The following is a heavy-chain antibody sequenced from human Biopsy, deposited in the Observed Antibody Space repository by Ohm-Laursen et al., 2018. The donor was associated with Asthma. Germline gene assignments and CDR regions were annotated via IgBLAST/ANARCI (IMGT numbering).Heavy chain of an antibody. CDR3: ARGYSGSDRIVYYYSGMEV. Sequence: SVKVSCKVSGYTFISYAIHWVRQAPGQRLEWMGWINAGNGNTKYSQKFQGRVTITRDTSTSTAYMELSSLRSEDTAAYYCARGYSGSDRIVYYYSGMEVWGQGTTVTVSS. D-gene: IGHD5-12*01. CDR1: GYTFISYA. V-gene: IGHV1-3*01. CDR2: INAGNGNT. J-gene: IGHJ6*02.